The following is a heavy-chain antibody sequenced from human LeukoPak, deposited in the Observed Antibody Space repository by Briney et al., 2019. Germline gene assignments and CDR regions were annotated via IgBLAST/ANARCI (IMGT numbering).Heavy chain of an antibody. CDR2: IHGSGNT. V-gene: IGHV4-59*01. J-gene: IGHJ4*02. CDR1: GASISSWY. Sequence: SETLSLTCTVSGASISSWYWSWIRQPPGKGLEWIGNIHGSGNTNYNPSLKSRLSMSLDTSRNQFSLNLTSVTAADTATYYCARETMLAGFASGLGFNYWGQGILVIVSS. CDR3: ARETMLAGFASGLGFNY. D-gene: IGHD6-19*01.